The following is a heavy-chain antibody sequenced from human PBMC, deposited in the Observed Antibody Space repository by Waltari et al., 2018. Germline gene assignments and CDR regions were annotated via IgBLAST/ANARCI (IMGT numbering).Heavy chain of an antibody. Sequence: QVQLQESGPGLVKPSETLSLTCTVSGYSITSGYYWGCIRQPPGEGLEWIGSIYHSGNTYYNPSLKSRLTISVDTSKNQFSLRLSSVTAADTAVYYCARGPRTGAATGTFDFWGLGSLVTVSS. CDR2: IYHSGNT. D-gene: IGHD3-9*01. CDR3: ARGPRTGAATGTFDF. CDR1: GYSITSGYY. V-gene: IGHV4-38-2*02. J-gene: IGHJ4*02.